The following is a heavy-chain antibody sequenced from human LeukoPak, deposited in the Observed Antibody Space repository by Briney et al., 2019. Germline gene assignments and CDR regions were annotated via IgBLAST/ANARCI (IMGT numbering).Heavy chain of an antibody. Sequence: GGSLRLSCAASGFTFSSYAMHWVRQAPGKGLEWVAVISYDGTNQYYADSVKGRFTLSRGNSKNTLYLQMNSLRAEDTAVYYCARDNSGSPGASTGGFDYWGQGXLVTVSS. CDR2: ISYDGTNQ. J-gene: IGHJ4*02. CDR3: ARDNSGSPGASTGGFDY. D-gene: IGHD1-26*01. CDR1: GFTFSSYA. V-gene: IGHV3-30-3*01.